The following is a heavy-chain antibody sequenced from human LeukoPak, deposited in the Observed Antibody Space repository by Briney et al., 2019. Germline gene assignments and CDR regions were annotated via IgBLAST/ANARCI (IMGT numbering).Heavy chain of an antibody. Sequence: GGSLRLSCVASEFVFSNHAMIWVRQAPGKGLEWISSITSNSSNIFYANSVRGRFTISRDNAKNSLYLQMNSLRAEDTAVYYCARDQRFLEWLSPADYWGQGTLVTVSS. D-gene: IGHD3-3*01. J-gene: IGHJ4*02. CDR1: EFVFSNHA. CDR3: ARDQRFLEWLSPADY. CDR2: ITSNSSNI. V-gene: IGHV3-21*04.